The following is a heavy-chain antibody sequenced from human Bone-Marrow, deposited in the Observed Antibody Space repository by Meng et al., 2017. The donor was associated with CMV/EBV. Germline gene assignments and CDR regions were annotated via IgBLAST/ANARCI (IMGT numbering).Heavy chain of an antibody. J-gene: IGHJ4*02. CDR1: GFTFDDYG. CDR3: AKVAGGNSVGGFDY. Sequence: GESLKISCAASGFTFDDYGMSWVRQAPGKGLEWVSGINWNGGSTGYADSVKGRFTISRDNAKNSLYLQMNILRAEDTALYYCAKVAGGNSVGGFDYWGKGTLVTVSS. D-gene: IGHD4-23*01. CDR2: INWNGGST. V-gene: IGHV3-20*04.